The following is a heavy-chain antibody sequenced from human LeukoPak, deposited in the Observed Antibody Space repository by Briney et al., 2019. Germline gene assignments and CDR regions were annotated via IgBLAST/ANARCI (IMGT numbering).Heavy chain of an antibody. J-gene: IGHJ4*02. CDR1: GYTFTSYY. D-gene: IGHD5-18*01. V-gene: IGHV1-69*02. CDR3: APLDTAIYC. Sequence: GASVKVSCKASGYTFTSYYMHWVRQAPGQGLEWMGRIIPILGIANYAQKFQGRVTITADKSTSTAYMELSSLRSEDTAVYYCAPLDTAIYCWGQGTLVTVSS. CDR2: IIPILGIA.